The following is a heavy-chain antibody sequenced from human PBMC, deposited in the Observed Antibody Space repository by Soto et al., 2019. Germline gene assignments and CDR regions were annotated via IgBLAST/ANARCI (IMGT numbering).Heavy chain of an antibody. CDR3: ARDRVVRGVKRGYYYYGMDV. J-gene: IGHJ6*02. CDR2: IWYDGSNK. D-gene: IGHD3-10*01. Sequence: GGSLRLSCAASGFTFSSYGMHWVRQAPGKGLEWVAVIWYDGSNKYYADSVKGRFTISRDNSKNTLYLQMNSLRAEDTAVYYCARDRVVRGVKRGYYYYGMDVWGQGTTVTVSS. CDR1: GFTFSSYG. V-gene: IGHV3-33*01.